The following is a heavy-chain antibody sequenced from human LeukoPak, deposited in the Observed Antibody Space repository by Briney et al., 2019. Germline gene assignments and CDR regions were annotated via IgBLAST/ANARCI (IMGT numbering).Heavy chain of an antibody. Sequence: PGGSLRLSCAASGFTFSSYWMSWVRQAPGKGLEWVANIKQDGSEKYYVDSVKGRFTISRDNAKNSLYLQMNSLRAEDTAVYYCGGSGYVWGSYRYTPPDYWGQGTLVTVSS. V-gene: IGHV3-7*01. J-gene: IGHJ4*02. CDR2: IKQDGSEK. CDR1: GFTFSSYW. D-gene: IGHD3-16*02. CDR3: GGSGYVWGSYRYTPPDY.